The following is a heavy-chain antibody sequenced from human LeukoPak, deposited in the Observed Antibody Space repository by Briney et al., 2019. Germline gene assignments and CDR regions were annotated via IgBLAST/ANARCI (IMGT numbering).Heavy chain of an antibody. CDR1: GFTFSSYA. CDR2: ISGSGGST. J-gene: IGHJ4*02. CDR3: AKEAYYYDSSGYPIHFDY. D-gene: IGHD3-22*01. V-gene: IGHV3-23*01. Sequence: GGSLRLSCAASGFTFSSYAMSWVRQAPGKGLEWVSAISGSGGSTYYADSVKGRFTISRDNSKNTQYLQMNSLRAEDTAVYYCAKEAYYYDSSGYPIHFDYWGQGTLVTVSS.